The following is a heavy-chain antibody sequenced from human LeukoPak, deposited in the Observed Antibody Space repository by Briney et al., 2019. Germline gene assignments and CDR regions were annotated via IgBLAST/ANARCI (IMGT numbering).Heavy chain of an antibody. V-gene: IGHV4-59*08. D-gene: IGHD5-12*01. CDR1: GGSITNYY. J-gene: IGHJ2*01. Sequence: PSETLSLTCTVSGGSITNYYWSWIRQPPGKGLEWVGHIYYSGTTTYNPSLESRVTISVDTSENQFSLKLTSVTAADTAVYYCVRFTFDIVASNWYFDLWGRGTLVTVSS. CDR2: IYYSGTT. CDR3: VRFTFDIVASNWYFDL.